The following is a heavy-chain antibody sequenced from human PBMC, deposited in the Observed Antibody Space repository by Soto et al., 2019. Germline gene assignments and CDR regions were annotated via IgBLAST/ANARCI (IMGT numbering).Heavy chain of an antibody. CDR3: ARLVNYYDSSGYYRGPYYSGMDV. V-gene: IGHV4-39*01. CDR2: IYYSGST. CDR1: GGSISSSSYY. Sequence: LSETLSLACTVSGGSISSSSYYWGWIRQPPGKGLEWIGSIYYSGSTYYNPSLKSRVTISVDTSKNQFSLKLSSVTAADTAVYYCARLVNYYDSSGYYRGPYYSGMDVWGQGTTVT. J-gene: IGHJ6*02. D-gene: IGHD3-22*01.